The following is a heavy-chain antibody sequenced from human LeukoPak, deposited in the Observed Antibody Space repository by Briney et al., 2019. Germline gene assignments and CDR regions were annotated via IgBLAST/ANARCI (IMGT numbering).Heavy chain of an antibody. V-gene: IGHV4-59*03. D-gene: IGHD2-8*01. J-gene: IGHJ5*01. CDR1: GDSTSNFY. Sequence: SETLSLTCTVSGDSTSNFYWNWIRQSPGKGLEWIGNVHYSGSSVYNPSLKSRGTISIDTSRRQFFLKLNSVTAADTAVYFCALAPNSNWFDFWGPGTLVTVSS. CDR3: ALAPNSNWFDF. CDR2: VHYSGSS.